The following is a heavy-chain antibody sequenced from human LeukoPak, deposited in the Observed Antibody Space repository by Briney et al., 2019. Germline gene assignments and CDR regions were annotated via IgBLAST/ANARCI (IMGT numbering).Heavy chain of an antibody. CDR2: ISSSGSTI. J-gene: IGHJ4*02. CDR1: GFTFSSYE. CDR3: ARESEQLDLDY. V-gene: IGHV3-48*03. D-gene: IGHD6-13*01. Sequence: GGSLRLSCAASGFTFSSYEMNWVRQAPGKGLEWVSCISSSGSTIYYADSVKGRFTISRDNAKNSLYLQMNSLRAEDTAVYYCARESEQLDLDYWGQGTLVTVSS.